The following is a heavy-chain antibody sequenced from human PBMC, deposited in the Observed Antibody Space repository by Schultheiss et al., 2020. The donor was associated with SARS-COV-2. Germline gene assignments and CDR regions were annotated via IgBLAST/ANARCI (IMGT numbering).Heavy chain of an antibody. Sequence: ASVKVSCKASGYTFTSYAMHWVRQAPGQRLEWMGWINAGNGNTKYSQKFQGRVTITRDTSASTAYMELSSLRSEDTAVYYCARRIAVAGSIDYWGQGTLVTVSS. CDR3: ARRIAVAGSIDY. V-gene: IGHV1-3*01. J-gene: IGHJ4*02. CDR1: GYTFTSYA. D-gene: IGHD6-19*01. CDR2: INAGNGNT.